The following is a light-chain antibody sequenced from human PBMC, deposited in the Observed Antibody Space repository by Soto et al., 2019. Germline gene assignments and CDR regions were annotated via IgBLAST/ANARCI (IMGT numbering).Light chain of an antibody. V-gene: IGKV3-20*01. CDR2: GAS. CDR1: HSVTSSY. Sequence: EIVLTQSPATLSLSPGERATLSCRASHSVTSSYLAWYQQITGQAPRLLIYGASRRATGIPDRFSGSGSGTDFSLTISRLEPEDFAVYYCQQHGSSPRTFGQGTRVEIK. J-gene: IGKJ1*01. CDR3: QQHGSSPRT.